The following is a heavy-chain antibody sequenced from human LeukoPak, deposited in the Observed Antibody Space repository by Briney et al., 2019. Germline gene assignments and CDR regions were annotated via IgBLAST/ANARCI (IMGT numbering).Heavy chain of an antibody. CDR2: ISSSSSYI. V-gene: IGHV3-21*01. D-gene: IGHD2-15*01. CDR3: ASGYCSGGSCYVPLDY. J-gene: IGHJ4*02. Sequence: GGSLRLSCAASGFTFSSYSMNWVRQAPRKGLEWVSSISSSSSYIYYADSVKGRFTISRDNAKNSLYLQMNSLRAEDTAVYYCASGYCSGGSCYVPLDYWGQGTLVTVSS. CDR1: GFTFSSYS.